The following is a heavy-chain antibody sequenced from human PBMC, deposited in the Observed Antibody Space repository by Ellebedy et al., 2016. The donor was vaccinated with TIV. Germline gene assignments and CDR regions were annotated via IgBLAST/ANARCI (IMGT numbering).Heavy chain of an antibody. CDR3: AMTNGWQYFQR. CDR1: GFTFSTYW. CDR2: INGDESIT. Sequence: PGGSLRLSCAASGFTFSTYWMHWVRQAPGKGLVWVSRINGDESITNHADSVKGRFTISKDNAKNTLYLHMNRLRAEDTAVYYCAMTNGWQYFQRWGQGTLVTVSS. D-gene: IGHD6-19*01. V-gene: IGHV3-74*01. J-gene: IGHJ1*01.